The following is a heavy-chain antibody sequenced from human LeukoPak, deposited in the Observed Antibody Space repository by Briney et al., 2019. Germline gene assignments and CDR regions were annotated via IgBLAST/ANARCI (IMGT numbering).Heavy chain of an antibody. V-gene: IGHV3-23*01. CDR3: AKDSGYGDYEKGY. J-gene: IGHJ4*02. Sequence: GGSLRLSCAASGFTFSSYAMSWVRQAPGKGLEWVSAISGSGGSTYYADSVKGRFAISRDNSKNTLYLQMNSLRAEDTAVYYCAKDSGYGDYEKGYWGQGTLVTVSS. CDR2: ISGSGGST. D-gene: IGHD4-17*01. CDR1: GFTFSSYA.